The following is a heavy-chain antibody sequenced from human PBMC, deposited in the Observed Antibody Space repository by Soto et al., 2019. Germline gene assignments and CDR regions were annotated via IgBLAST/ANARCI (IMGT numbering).Heavy chain of an antibody. CDR3: GRDQNYYGSGSYAFFDY. D-gene: IGHD3-10*01. CDR1: GYTFTGYY. J-gene: IGHJ4*02. Sequence: ASVKVSCKASGYTFTGYYMHWVRQAPGQGLEWMGWINPNSGGTNYAQKFQGWVTMTRDTSISTAYMELSRLRSDDTAVYYCGRDQNYYGSGSYAFFDYWGQGTLVTVSS. CDR2: INPNSGGT. V-gene: IGHV1-2*04.